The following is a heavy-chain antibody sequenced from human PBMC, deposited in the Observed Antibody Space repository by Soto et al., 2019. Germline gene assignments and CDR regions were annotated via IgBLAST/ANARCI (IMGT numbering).Heavy chain of an antibody. Sequence: PGGSLRLSCAASGFTFSNYAMHWVRQAPGKGLEWVALTSYDGNNEYYTDSVKGRFTISRDNSKNTLFLQMNSPRPEDTAVYYCAKDKGVFNWATSYFDYGMDVWGQGTTVTVSS. D-gene: IGHD1-1*01. V-gene: IGHV3-30*18. CDR2: TSYDGNNE. CDR1: GFTFSNYA. J-gene: IGHJ6*02. CDR3: AKDKGVFNWATSYFDYGMDV.